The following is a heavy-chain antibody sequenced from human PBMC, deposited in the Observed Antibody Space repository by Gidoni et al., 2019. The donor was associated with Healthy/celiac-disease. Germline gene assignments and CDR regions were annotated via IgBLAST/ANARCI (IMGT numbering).Heavy chain of an antibody. CDR1: GFTFSDYY. J-gene: IGHJ4*02. CDR3: ARVGATVVTAPFDY. D-gene: IGHD4-17*01. V-gene: IGHV3-11*06. Sequence: VQLVESGGGLVKPGGSLRLSCAASGFTFSDYYMSWIRQAPGKGLEWVSYISSSSSYTNYADSVKGRFTISRDNAKNSLYLQMNSLRAEDTAVYYCARVGATVVTAPFDYWGQGTLVTVSS. CDR2: ISSSSSYT.